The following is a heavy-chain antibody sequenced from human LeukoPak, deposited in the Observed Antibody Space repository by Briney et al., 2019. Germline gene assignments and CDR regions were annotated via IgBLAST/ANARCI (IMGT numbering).Heavy chain of an antibody. Sequence: YXXSXVRQAPGKGLEWVANIKQDGREKYYVDSVKGRFTISRDNAKNSLYLQMNSLRAEDTAVYYCARDDNWNDVGYDYWGQGTLVTVSS. V-gene: IGHV3-7*01. D-gene: IGHD1-20*01. J-gene: IGHJ4*02. CDR3: ARDDNWNDVGYDY. CDR1: YX. CDR2: IKQDGREK.